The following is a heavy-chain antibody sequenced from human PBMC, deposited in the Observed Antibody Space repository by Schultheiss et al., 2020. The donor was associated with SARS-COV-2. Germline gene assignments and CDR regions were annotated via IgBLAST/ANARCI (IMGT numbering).Heavy chain of an antibody. J-gene: IGHJ3*02. V-gene: IGHV3-48*01. CDR2: ISSSGSTI. D-gene: IGHD2-2*01. Sequence: GGSLRLSCAASGFTFSSYAMHWVRQAPGKGLEWVSYISSSGSTIYYADSVKGRFTISRDNSKNTLYLQMNSLRAEDTAVYYCAKVGDGYCSSTSCSHADAFDIWGQGTMVTVSS. CDR1: GFTFSSYA. CDR3: AKVGDGYCSSTSCSHADAFDI.